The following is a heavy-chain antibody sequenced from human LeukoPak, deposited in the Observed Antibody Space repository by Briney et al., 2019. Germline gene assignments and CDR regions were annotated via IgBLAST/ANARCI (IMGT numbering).Heavy chain of an antibody. D-gene: IGHD6-19*01. CDR3: ARDLSGYSSGWYDY. J-gene: IGHJ4*02. CDR1: GYTFTSYG. Sequence: ASVKVSCKASGYTFTSYGISWVRQAPGQGLEWMGWINPNSGGTNYAQKFQGRVTMTRDTSISTAYMELSRLRSDDTAVYYCARDLSGYSSGWYDYWGQGTLVTVSS. V-gene: IGHV1-2*02. CDR2: INPNSGGT.